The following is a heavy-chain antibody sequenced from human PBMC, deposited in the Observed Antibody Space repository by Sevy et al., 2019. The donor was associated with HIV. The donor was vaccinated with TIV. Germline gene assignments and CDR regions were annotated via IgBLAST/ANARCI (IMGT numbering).Heavy chain of an antibody. J-gene: IGHJ6*02. V-gene: IGHV3-66*01. CDR1: AFSVTDNY. CDR3: ARDRYYDASGYYYYYYGLDV. D-gene: IGHD3-22*01. Sequence: GGSLRLSCAASAFSVTDNYTSWVRQAPGKGLEWVSTIYSGGSTFYADSVKGRFTISRDNSKNTLYLHMNSLRAEDTAVYYCARDRYYDASGYYYYYYGLDVWGQGTTVTVSS. CDR2: IYSGGST.